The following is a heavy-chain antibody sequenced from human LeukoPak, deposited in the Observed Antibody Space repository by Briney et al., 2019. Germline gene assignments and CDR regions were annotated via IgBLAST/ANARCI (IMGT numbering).Heavy chain of an antibody. CDR1: GYSISSGYQ. Sequence: SETLSLTCGVSGYSISSGYQWAWIRQSPGQGLEWIGSIYHSGSAHYNPSLKSRVTISVETSKNQFSLNMYSVTAADTAVYYCARDPRWLTPDCTSTSCYENYFDPRGQGTLVTVSS. CDR2: IYHSGSA. CDR3: ARDPRWLTPDCTSTSCYENYFDP. V-gene: IGHV4-38-2*02. J-gene: IGHJ5*02. D-gene: IGHD2-2*01.